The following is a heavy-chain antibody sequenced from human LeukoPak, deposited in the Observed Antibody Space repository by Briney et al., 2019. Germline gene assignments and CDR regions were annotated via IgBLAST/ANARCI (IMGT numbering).Heavy chain of an antibody. Sequence: SETLSLTCTVSGASIARNQYYWGWIRQPPGKGLEWIGEINHSGSTNYNPSLKSRVSISVDTSKNQFSLKLNSVTAADTAVYYCARAPGAATDWGQGTLVTVSS. CDR3: ARAPGAATD. CDR1: GASIARNQYY. CDR2: INHSGST. D-gene: IGHD2-15*01. J-gene: IGHJ4*02. V-gene: IGHV4-39*07.